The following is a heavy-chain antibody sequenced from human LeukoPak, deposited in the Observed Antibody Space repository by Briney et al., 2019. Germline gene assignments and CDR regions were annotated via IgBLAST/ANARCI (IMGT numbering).Heavy chain of an antibody. J-gene: IGHJ6*02. CDR2: IKQDGSEK. CDR1: GFTFSSYW. D-gene: IGHD2-15*01. CDR3: ARGSYCSGGSCYVVYYYYGMDV. V-gene: IGHV3-7*01. Sequence: GGSLRLSCAASGFTFSSYWMSWVRQAPGKGLEWLANIKQDGSEKHYVDSVKGRFTISRDNAKNSLYLQMNSLRAEDTAVYYCARGSYCSGGSCYVVYYYYGMDVWGQGTTVTVSS.